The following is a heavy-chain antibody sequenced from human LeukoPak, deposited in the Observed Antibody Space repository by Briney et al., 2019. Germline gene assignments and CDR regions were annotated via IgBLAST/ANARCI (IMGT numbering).Heavy chain of an antibody. Sequence: GGSLRLSCAASGFTFSTYGMNWVRQAPGKGLEWVSSISSSSSYIYYADSVKGRFTISRDNVKNSLYLQMNSLRAEDTAVYYCATLMSSGGEPEPVDYWGQGTLVTVSS. J-gene: IGHJ4*02. CDR3: ATLMSSGGEPEPVDY. CDR2: ISSSSSYI. CDR1: GFTFSTYG. D-gene: IGHD1-14*01. V-gene: IGHV3-21*01.